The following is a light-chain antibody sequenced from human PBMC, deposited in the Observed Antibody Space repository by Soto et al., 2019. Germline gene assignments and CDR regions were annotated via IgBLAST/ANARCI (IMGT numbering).Light chain of an antibody. V-gene: IGKV1-33*01. CDR3: QHYDNLTQIL. CDR1: QDISVY. Sequence: DIQMTQSPSSLSASGGDRVTSTCQASQDISVYLNWYQQKPGKAPKLRIYDASNLETGVASRFSGSVSGTDFTFTISSLQPEDIASYYWQHYDNLTQILFGQGTRLLI. J-gene: IGKJ5*01. CDR2: DAS.